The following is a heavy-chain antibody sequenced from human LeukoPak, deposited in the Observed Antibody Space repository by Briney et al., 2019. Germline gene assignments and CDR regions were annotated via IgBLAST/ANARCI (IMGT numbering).Heavy chain of an antibody. D-gene: IGHD3-3*01. CDR2: IYYSGST. J-gene: IGHJ4*02. CDR1: GGSISSSSYY. V-gene: IGHV4-39*01. Sequence: PSETLSLTCTVSGGSISSSSYYWGWIRQPPGKGLEWIGSIYYSGSTYYNPSLKSRVTISVDTSKNQFSLKLSSVTAADTAVYYCASPYYDFWSGSSYYFDYWGQGTLVTVSS. CDR3: ASPYYDFWSGSSYYFDY.